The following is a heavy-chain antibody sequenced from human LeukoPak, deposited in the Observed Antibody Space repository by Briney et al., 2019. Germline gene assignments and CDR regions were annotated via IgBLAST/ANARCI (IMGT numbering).Heavy chain of an antibody. CDR3: ARDAPLYYGSGSYSPTYGMDV. D-gene: IGHD3-10*01. CDR2: IYYSGST. V-gene: IGHV4-30-4*08. J-gene: IGHJ6*02. Sequence: PSETLSLTCTVSGGSISSSSYYWGWIRQPPGKGLEWIGYIYYSGSTYYNPSLKSRVTISVDTSKNQFSLKLSSVTAADTAVYYCARDAPLYYGSGSYSPTYGMDVWGQGTTVTVSS. CDR1: GGSISSSSYY.